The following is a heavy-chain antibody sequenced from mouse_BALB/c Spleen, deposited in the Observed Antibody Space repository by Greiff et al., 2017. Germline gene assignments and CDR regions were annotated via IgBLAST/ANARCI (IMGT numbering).Heavy chain of an antibody. D-gene: IGHD4-1*02. CDR2: ISSGSSTI. CDR3: AQLGRFAY. V-gene: IGHV5-17*02. J-gene: IGHJ3*01. CDR1: GFTFSSFG. Sequence: EVQGVESGGGLVQSGGSRKLSCAASGFTFSSFGMHWVRQAPEKGLEWVAYISSGSSTIYYADTVKGRFTISRDNPKNTLFLQMTSLRSEDTAMYYCAQLGRFAYWGQGTLVTVSA.